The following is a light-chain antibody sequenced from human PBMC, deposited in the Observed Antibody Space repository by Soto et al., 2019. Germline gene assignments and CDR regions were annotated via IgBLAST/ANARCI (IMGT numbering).Light chain of an antibody. Sequence: DIQLTQSPSFLSASVGDRVTITCRASQGISSYLAWYQQKPGKAPKLLIYAASTLQSGVPSRFSGCVSGTEFTLTIGSLQPEDFATYYCQQLNSYPLTFGGGTKVDIK. CDR1: QGISSY. CDR3: QQLNSYPLT. V-gene: IGKV1-9*01. CDR2: AAS. J-gene: IGKJ4*01.